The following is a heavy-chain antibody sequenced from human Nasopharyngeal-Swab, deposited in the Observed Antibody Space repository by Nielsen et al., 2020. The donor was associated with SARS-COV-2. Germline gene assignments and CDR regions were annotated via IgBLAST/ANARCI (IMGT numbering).Heavy chain of an antibody. CDR1: GYTFTSYG. CDR2: ISAYNGNT. D-gene: IGHD3-9*01. V-gene: IGHV1-18*01. CDR3: AGYDMLNGSMDV. J-gene: IGHJ6*02. Sequence: ASVKVSCKASGYTFTSYGISWVRQAPGQGLEWMGWISAYNGNTNYAQKLQGRVTMTTDTSTSTAYMELRSLRSDDTAVYYCAGYDMLNGSMDVWGQGTTVTVSS.